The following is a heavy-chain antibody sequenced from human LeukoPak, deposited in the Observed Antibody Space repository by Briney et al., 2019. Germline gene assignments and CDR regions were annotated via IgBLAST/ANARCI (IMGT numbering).Heavy chain of an antibody. Sequence: SETLSLTCAVYGGSFSGYYWSWIRQPPGKGLEWIGEINHSGSTNYNPSLKSRVTISVDTSKNQFSLKLSSVTAADTAVYYCARGGPSPREYQLPRYSYAPEDYWGQGTLVTVSS. V-gene: IGHV4-34*01. J-gene: IGHJ4*02. CDR3: ARGGPSPREYQLPRYSYAPEDY. D-gene: IGHD2-2*01. CDR1: GGSFSGYY. CDR2: INHSGST.